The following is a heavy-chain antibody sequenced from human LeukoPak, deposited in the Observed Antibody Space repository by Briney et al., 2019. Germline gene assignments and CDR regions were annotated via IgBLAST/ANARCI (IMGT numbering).Heavy chain of an antibody. D-gene: IGHD5-12*01. CDR2: ISSSSYI. CDR3: ARGARGPFNWFDP. Sequence: GGSLRLSCAASGFTFSSYSMNWVRQAPGKGLEWVSSISSSSYIYYADSVKGRFTISRDNAKNSLYLQMNSLRAEDTAVYYCARGARGPFNWFDPWGQGTLVTVSS. CDR1: GFTFSSYS. J-gene: IGHJ5*02. V-gene: IGHV3-21*01.